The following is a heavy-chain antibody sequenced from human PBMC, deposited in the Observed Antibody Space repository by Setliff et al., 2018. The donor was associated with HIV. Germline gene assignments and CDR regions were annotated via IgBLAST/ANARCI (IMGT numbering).Heavy chain of an antibody. CDR1: GFTFDRYW. J-gene: IGHJ4*02. D-gene: IGHD5-12*01. CDR3: HSGYDTEEQSYFDY. CDR2: VNSDGSSK. V-gene: IGHV3-74*01. Sequence: GESLKISCAASGFTFDRYWMHWARQAPGKGLVWVSRVNSDGSSKTYADSVKDRFTISRDNAKNTLYLQMNSLRAEDTGVYYCHSGYDTEEQSYFDYWGQGTLVTVSS.